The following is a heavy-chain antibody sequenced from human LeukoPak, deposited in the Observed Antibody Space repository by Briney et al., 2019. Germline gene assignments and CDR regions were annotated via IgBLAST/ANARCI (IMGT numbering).Heavy chain of an antibody. V-gene: IGHV1-58*01. CDR1: GFTFTSSA. J-gene: IGHJ4*02. CDR2: IVVGSGNT. CDR3: AAVLGSGSYLYYFDY. Sequence: SVKVSCKASGFTFTSSAVQWVRQARGQRLEWIGWIVVGSGNTNYAQKFQERVTITRDMSTSTAYMELSSLRSEDTAVYYRAAVLGSGSYLYYFDYWGQGTLVTVSS. D-gene: IGHD3-10*01.